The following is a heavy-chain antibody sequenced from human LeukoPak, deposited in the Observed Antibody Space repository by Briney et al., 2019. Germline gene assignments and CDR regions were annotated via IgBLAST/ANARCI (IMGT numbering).Heavy chain of an antibody. V-gene: IGHV3-23*01. J-gene: IGHJ4*02. CDR3: AKGVPYSYGSEQHIDY. Sequence: GGTLTLSCAPWGFTLNKYAMSWLRQAAGKGLEWVAGVSGSCCSTYYEDAAKGRIPIFRDNAKNTVYLEMNILRPRDTALYYCAKGVPYSYGSEQHIDYWGQGTLVTVSS. CDR1: GFTLNKYA. D-gene: IGHD3-10*01. CDR2: VSGSCCST.